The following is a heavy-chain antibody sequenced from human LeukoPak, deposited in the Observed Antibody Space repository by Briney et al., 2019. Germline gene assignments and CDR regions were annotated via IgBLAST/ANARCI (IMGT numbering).Heavy chain of an antibody. D-gene: IGHD2-2*01. CDR2: ISSDSGHI. Sequence: GSLRLSCAASGFTFSSYGMHWARQAPGKGLEWVSTISSDSGHIYYADSVKGRFTISRDNAENSLYLQINSLRAEDTAVYYCGRDPSDCRSSRCRWGGWIDPWGQGTLVTVSS. CDR3: GRDPSDCRSSRCRWGGWIDP. V-gene: IGHV3-21*01. CDR1: GFTFSSYG. J-gene: IGHJ5*02.